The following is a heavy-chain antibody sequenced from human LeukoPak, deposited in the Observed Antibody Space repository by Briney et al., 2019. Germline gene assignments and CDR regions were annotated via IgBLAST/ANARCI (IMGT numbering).Heavy chain of an antibody. J-gene: IGHJ4*02. CDR1: GFTFSSYS. CDR2: ISSSSSTI. CDR3: ATVAGDCSGGRCYLLRFDY. Sequence: GGSLRLSCAASGFTFSSYSMNWVRQAPGKGLEWVSYISSSSSTIYYADSVKGRFTISRGNAKNSLYLQMNSLRGDDTAVYYCATVAGDCSGGRCYLLRFDYWGQGTLVTVSS. D-gene: IGHD2-15*01. V-gene: IGHV3-48*04.